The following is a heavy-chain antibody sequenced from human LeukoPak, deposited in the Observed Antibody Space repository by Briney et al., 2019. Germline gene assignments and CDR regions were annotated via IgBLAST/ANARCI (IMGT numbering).Heavy chain of an antibody. J-gene: IGHJ4*02. CDR1: GFTFSSYG. CDR3: AKFTPRRLTGSSYYFDY. V-gene: IGHV3-23*01. Sequence: GGSLRLSCAASGFTFSSYGMSWVRQAPGKGLEWVSAISGSGGSTYYADSVKGRFTISRDNSKNTLYLQMNSLRAEDTAVYYCAKFTPRRLTGSSYYFDYWGQGTLVTVSS. CDR2: ISGSGGST. D-gene: IGHD3-9*01.